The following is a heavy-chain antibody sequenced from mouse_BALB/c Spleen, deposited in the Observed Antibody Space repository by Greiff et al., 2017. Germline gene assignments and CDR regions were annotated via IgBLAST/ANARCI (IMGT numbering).Heavy chain of an antibody. Sequence: VQLQQPGAELVRPGASVKMSCKASGYTFTSYWMHWVKQRPGQGLEWIGAIYPGNSDTSYNQKFKGKAKLTAVTSTSTAYMELSSLTNEDSAVYYCTEDGYYDYWGQGTTLTVSS. CDR1: GYTFTSYW. CDR3: TEDGYYDY. CDR2: IYPGNSDT. D-gene: IGHD2-3*01. V-gene: IGHV1-5*01. J-gene: IGHJ2*01.